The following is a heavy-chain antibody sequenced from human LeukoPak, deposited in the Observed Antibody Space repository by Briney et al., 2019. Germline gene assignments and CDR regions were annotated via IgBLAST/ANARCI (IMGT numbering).Heavy chain of an antibody. Sequence: GALRLSCAASGFTFSDYYMSWIRQAPGKGLEWVSYISFSGSPTQYADSVKGRFTISRDNAKNSLYLQMNSLRDEDTAVYYCARDRAYYYDSSGYYYFDHWGQGTLVTVSS. CDR3: ARDRAYYYDSSGYYYFDH. CDR1: GFTFSDYY. V-gene: IGHV3-11*01. J-gene: IGHJ4*02. D-gene: IGHD3-22*01. CDR2: ISFSGSPT.